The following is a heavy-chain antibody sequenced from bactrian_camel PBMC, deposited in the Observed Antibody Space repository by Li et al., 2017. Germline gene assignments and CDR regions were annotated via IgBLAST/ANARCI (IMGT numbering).Heavy chain of an antibody. CDR1: GSIYGDAC. V-gene: IGHV3S1*01. CDR3: VILVAASY. Sequence: HVQLVESGGGSVQAGGSLRLSCGASGSIYGDACVGWLRQAPGKGLEWVALITNAHSTYYTDSVKGRFTLSRDNAKNTLDLQLNSLKPEDTAVYYCVILVAASYWGPGTQVTVS. D-gene: IGHD1*01. J-gene: IGHJ4*01. CDR2: ITNAHST.